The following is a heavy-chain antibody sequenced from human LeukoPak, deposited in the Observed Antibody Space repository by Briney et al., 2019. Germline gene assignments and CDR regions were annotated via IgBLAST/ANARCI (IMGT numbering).Heavy chain of an antibody. V-gene: IGHV3-21*04. CDR2: SISNTGDT. D-gene: IGHD3-22*01. CDR1: GFTFSSYA. Sequence: PGGSLRLSCSASGFTFSSYAMNWVRQAPGKGLEWDSSISNTGDTYYIDSVKGRFTISRDNAKNSLYLQMNSLRAEDTALYHCARARNYYDSSGYPHYYFDYWGQGTLPTVSS. J-gene: IGHJ4*02. CDR3: ARARNYYDSSGYPHYYFDY.